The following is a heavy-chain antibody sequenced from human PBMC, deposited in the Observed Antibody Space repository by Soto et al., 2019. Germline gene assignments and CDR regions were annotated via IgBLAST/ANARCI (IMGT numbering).Heavy chain of an antibody. V-gene: IGHV5-51*01. Sequence: GESLKISCKGSGYSFTSYWIGWVRQMPGKGLEWMGIIYPGDSDTRYSPSFQGQVTISADKSISTAYLQWSSLKASDTAMYYCARQAHYYAGSGYYSRSFDIWGQGTTVTVS. J-gene: IGHJ3*02. CDR2: IYPGDSDT. CDR3: ARQAHYYAGSGYYSRSFDI. CDR1: GYSFTSYW. D-gene: IGHD3-22*01.